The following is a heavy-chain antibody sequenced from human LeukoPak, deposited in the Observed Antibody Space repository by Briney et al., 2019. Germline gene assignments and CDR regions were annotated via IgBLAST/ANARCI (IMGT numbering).Heavy chain of an antibody. CDR2: IKQDGSEK. Sequence: GGSLRLSCAASGFTFSSYWMSWVRQAPGKGLEWVANIKQDGSEKYYVDSVKGRFTISRDNAKNSLYLQMNSLRAEDTAVYYCARDWLLDSSGYYYWGQGTLVTVSS. V-gene: IGHV3-7*01. CDR1: GFTFSSYW. D-gene: IGHD3-22*01. CDR3: ARDWLLDSSGYYY. J-gene: IGHJ4*02.